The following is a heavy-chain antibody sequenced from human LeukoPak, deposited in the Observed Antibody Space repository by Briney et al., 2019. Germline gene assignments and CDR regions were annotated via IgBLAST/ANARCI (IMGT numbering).Heavy chain of an antibody. D-gene: IGHD4-11*01. Sequence: SETLSLTCTVSGGSISSYYWSWIRQPPGKGLEWIGYIYYSGSTNYNPSLKSRVTISQDTSKNQLSLKLTSVTAADTAVYYCASLALHPASGQFDYWGQGTLVTVSS. CDR1: GGSISSYY. V-gene: IGHV4-59*01. J-gene: IGHJ4*02. CDR2: IYYSGST. CDR3: ASLALHPASGQFDY.